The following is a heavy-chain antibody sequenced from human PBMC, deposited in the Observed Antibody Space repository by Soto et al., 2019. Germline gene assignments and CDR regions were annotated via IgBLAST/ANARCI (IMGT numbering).Heavy chain of an antibody. CDR1: GGSISSSSYY. J-gene: IGHJ6*02. CDR3: ARQYSSSWYDYYYYGMDV. D-gene: IGHD6-13*01. Sequence: QLQLQESGPGLVKPSETLSLTCTVSGGSISSSSYYWRWIRQPPGKGLEWIGSIYYSGSTYYNPSLKSRVTISVDTSKNQLSLKLSSVTAADTAVYYCARQYSSSWYDYYYYGMDVWGQGTTVTVSS. CDR2: IYYSGST. V-gene: IGHV4-39*01.